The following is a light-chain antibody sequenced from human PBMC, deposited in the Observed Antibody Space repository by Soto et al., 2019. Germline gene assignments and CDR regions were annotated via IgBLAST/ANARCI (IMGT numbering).Light chain of an antibody. J-gene: IGKJ1*01. V-gene: IGKV1-5*01. CDR3: QQYFTSPWT. CDR1: QSISKW. CDR2: DAS. Sequence: DIQMTQSPSTLSASIGDRVTITCRASQSISKWLAWHQQKPGKAPNLLIYDASTLNTGVPSRFRGSGSGTDFTLTISSLQAEDVAVYCCQQYFTSPWTFGQGTKVEI.